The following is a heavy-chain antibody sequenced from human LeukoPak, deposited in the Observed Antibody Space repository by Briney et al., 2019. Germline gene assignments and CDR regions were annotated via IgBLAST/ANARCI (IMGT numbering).Heavy chain of an antibody. Sequence: SETLSLTCTVSGGSISSSSYYWGWFRQPPGKGLEWIGNIYYSGSTYYNPSLKSRVTISLDTAKNQFSLKLSSVTAADTAVYYCASVRRGFGESSKYYAYYYMGVWGKGTTVTISS. J-gene: IGHJ6*03. CDR3: ASVRRGFGESSKYYAYYYMGV. CDR1: GGSISSSSYY. CDR2: IYYSGST. V-gene: IGHV4-39*01. D-gene: IGHD3-10*01.